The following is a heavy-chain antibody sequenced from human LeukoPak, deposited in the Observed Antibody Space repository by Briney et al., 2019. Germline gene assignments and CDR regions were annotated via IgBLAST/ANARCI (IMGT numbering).Heavy chain of an antibody. CDR1: GGSISSYY. CDR3: ARAIPPDSPNRPFDY. D-gene: IGHD1-14*01. Sequence: SETLSLTCTVFGGSISSYYWSWIRQPPGKGLEWSAHIYYSGTTNYNPSLYSRVTISVDTSKNQLSLRRTSVTAADTAIYFCARAIPPDSPNRPFDYWGPGTLVTVSS. CDR2: IYYSGTT. V-gene: IGHV4-59*01. J-gene: IGHJ4*02.